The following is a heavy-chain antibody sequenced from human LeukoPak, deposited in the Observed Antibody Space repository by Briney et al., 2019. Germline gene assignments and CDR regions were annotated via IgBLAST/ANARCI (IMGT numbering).Heavy chain of an antibody. CDR2: IYYSGNT. D-gene: IGHD5-18*01. J-gene: IGHJ4*02. Sequence: SSETLSLTCTVSGASFTSYYWSWIRQPPGKGLEWIGFIYYSGNTNYIPSLKTRVTISLDTSRSQFSLRLTSVTAADTAVYYCARAGTAMVTLDSRGQGTLVTVSS. CDR1: GASFTSYY. V-gene: IGHV4-59*01. CDR3: ARAGTAMVTLDS.